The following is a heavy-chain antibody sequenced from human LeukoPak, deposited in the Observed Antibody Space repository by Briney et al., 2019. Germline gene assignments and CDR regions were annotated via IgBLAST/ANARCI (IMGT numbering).Heavy chain of an antibody. J-gene: IGHJ5*01. CDR3: ATEKDLLLDS. CDR1: GYSLSELS. D-gene: IGHD1-26*01. Sequence: ASVKVSCKVSGYSLSELSTHWVRQAPGQGLEWMGGFDPGDDETIYAQKFQGRVTMTEDTSTDTAYLELSSLRSEGTAVYFCATEKDLLLDSWGQGTPVTVSS. V-gene: IGHV1-24*01. CDR2: FDPGDDET.